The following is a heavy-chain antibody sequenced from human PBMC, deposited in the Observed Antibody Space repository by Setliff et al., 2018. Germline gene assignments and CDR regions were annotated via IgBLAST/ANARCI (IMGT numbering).Heavy chain of an antibody. D-gene: IGHD3-16*01. CDR1: GYTFTSYD. Sequence: ASVKVSCKASGYTFTSYDINWVRQAPGQGLEWMGWISGYNGNTEYAQNLQGRVTMTMDTSTSPAYMELRSLTSDDTAVYYCARDGISWLMWFDPWGQGTLVTVSS. CDR3: ARDGISWLMWFDP. V-gene: IGHV1-18*01. J-gene: IGHJ5*02. CDR2: ISGYNGNT.